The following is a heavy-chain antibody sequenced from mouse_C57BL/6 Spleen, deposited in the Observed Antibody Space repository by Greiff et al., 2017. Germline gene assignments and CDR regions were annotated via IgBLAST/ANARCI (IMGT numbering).Heavy chain of an antibody. CDR2: IWSGGST. CDR3: ARIYYDYDGHYFDY. CDR1: GFSLTSYG. Sequence: QVQLKESGPGLVQPSQSLSITCTVSGFSLTSYGVHWVRQSPGKGLEWLGVIWSGGSTDYNAAFISRLSISKDNSKSQVFFKMNSLQADDTAIYYCARIYYDYDGHYFDYWGQGTTLTVSS. D-gene: IGHD2-4*01. J-gene: IGHJ2*01. V-gene: IGHV2-2*01.